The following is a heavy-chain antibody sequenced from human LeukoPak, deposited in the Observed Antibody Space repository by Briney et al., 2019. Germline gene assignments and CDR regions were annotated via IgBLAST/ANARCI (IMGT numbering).Heavy chain of an antibody. CDR3: ARDYLGSSGYVLNDAFDI. CDR2: ISSSGSTI. V-gene: IGHV3-11*04. Sequence: PGGSLRLFCAASGFTFSDYYMSWIRQAPGQGLEWVSYISSSGSTIYYVDSVKGRFTISRDNAKNSLYLQMNSLRAEDTAVYYCARDYLGSSGYVLNDAFDIWGQGTMVTVSS. CDR1: GFTFSDYY. J-gene: IGHJ3*02. D-gene: IGHD3-22*01.